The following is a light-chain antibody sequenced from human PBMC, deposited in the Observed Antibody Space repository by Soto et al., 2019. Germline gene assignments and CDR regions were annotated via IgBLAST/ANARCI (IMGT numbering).Light chain of an antibody. CDR2: DVS. V-gene: IGKV1-5*03. CDR3: QQYDVYPLT. Sequence: DIQMTQSPSTLSASVGDRVTITCRSSQSMRRLLAWLQHKPGKAPKLLIYDVSFLEIGVASRFSGSVSVTEFTLIIIGLLPDDIATYYCQQYDVYPLTFGPGTKV. CDR1: QSMRRL. J-gene: IGKJ1*01.